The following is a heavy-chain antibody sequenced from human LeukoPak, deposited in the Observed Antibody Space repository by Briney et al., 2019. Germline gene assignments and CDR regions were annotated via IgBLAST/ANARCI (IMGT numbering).Heavy chain of an antibody. J-gene: IGHJ4*02. V-gene: IGHV3-30*18. Sequence: GGSLRLSCAASGFTINNYGMHWVRQAPGKGLEWVAVISYDGRNKHYPDSVKGRFTISRDISTDTLWLQMDSLRTEDTAVYYCAKGPLRGTAAAIDYWSQGTLATVSS. CDR1: GFTINNYG. CDR3: AKGPLRGTAAAIDY. CDR2: ISYDGRNK. D-gene: IGHD2-2*01.